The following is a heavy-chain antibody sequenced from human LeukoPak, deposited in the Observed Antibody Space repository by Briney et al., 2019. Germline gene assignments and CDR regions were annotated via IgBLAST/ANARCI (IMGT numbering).Heavy chain of an antibody. V-gene: IGHV4-59*01. CDR1: GGSISSDY. Sequence: SETLSLTCTVSGGSISSDYWSWIRQSPGKGLEWIGYIYYSGTTSYNPSLKSRVTISLDTSKNQFSLKLSSVTAADTAVYYCATPTVGTSRFDGFDIWGQGTMVTVSP. D-gene: IGHD4-23*01. CDR2: IYYSGTT. J-gene: IGHJ3*02. CDR3: ATPTVGTSRFDGFDI.